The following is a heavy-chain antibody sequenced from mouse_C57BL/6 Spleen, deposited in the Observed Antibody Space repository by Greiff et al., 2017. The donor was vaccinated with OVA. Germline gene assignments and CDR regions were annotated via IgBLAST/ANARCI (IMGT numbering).Heavy chain of an antibody. D-gene: IGHD1-1*01. CDR1: GYTFTGYW. V-gene: IGHV1-9*01. CDR2: ILPGSGST. Sequence: QVQLKESGAELMKPGASVKLSCKATGYTFTGYWIEWVKQRPGHGLEWIGEILPGSGSTNYTEKFKGKATFTADTSSNTAYMQLSSLTTEDSAIYYCARLYGSREWERAFDYWGQGTTLTVSS. CDR3: ARLYGSREWERAFDY. J-gene: IGHJ2*01.